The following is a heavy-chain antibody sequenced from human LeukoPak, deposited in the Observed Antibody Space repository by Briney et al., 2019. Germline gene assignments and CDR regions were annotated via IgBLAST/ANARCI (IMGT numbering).Heavy chain of an antibody. Sequence: SETLSLTCAVYGGSFSGYYWSWIRQPPGKGLEWIGEINHSGSINYNPSLKSRVTISVDTSKNQFSLKLSSVTAADTAVYYCARRCSSTSCYFHYWGQGTLVTVSS. CDR3: ARRCSSTSCYFHY. CDR2: INHSGSI. J-gene: IGHJ4*02. V-gene: IGHV4-34*01. D-gene: IGHD2-2*01. CDR1: GGSFSGYY.